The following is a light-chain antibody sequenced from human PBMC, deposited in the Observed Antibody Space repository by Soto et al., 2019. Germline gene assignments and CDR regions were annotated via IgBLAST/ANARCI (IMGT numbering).Light chain of an antibody. V-gene: IGKV1-9*01. CDR3: QQLNSYPDT. CDR2: AAS. J-gene: IGKJ5*01. CDR1: QGISSY. Sequence: DIPLTQSPSFLSACVGDRVTITCRASQGISSYLAWYQQKPGKAPKLLIYAASTLQSGVPSRFSGSGSGTEFTLTISSLQPEDFATYYCQQLNSYPDTFGQGTRLEIK.